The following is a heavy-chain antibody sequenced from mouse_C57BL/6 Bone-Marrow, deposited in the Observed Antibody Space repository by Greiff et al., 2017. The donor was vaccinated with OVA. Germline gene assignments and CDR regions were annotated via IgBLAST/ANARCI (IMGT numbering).Heavy chain of an antibody. V-gene: IGHV1-50*01. Sequence: QVQLQQPGAELVKPGASVKLSCKASGYTFTSYWMQWVKQRPGQGLEWIGEIDPSDSYTNYNQKFKGKATLTVDTSSSTAYMQLNSLTSEDYAVYNCAGAGFGYGGQGTLVTVSA. CDR1: GYTFTSYW. J-gene: IGHJ3*02. CDR2: IDPSDSYT. CDR3: AGAGFGY.